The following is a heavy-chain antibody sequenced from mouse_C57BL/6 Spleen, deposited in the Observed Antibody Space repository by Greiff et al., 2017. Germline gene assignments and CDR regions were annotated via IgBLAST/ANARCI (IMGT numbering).Heavy chain of an antibody. J-gene: IGHJ4*01. Sequence: EVKLEESGGGLVKPGGSLKLSCAASGFTFSDYGMHWVRQAPEKGLEWVAYISSGSSTIYYADTVKGRFTISRDNAKNTLFLQMTSLRSEDTAMYYCARTYYGTSMDYWGQGTSVTVSS. V-gene: IGHV5-17*01. D-gene: IGHD2-10*01. CDR2: ISSGSSTI. CDR3: ARTYYGTSMDY. CDR1: GFTFSDYG.